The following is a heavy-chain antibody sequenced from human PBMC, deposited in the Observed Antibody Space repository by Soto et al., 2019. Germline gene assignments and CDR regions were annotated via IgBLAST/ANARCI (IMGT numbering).Heavy chain of an antibody. V-gene: IGHV1-2*04. D-gene: IGHD3-22*01. CDR2: INPNCGGT. J-gene: IGHJ4*01. Sequence: ASVKVSCKASGYTFTGYYMHWVRQAPGQGLEWMGWINPNCGGTNYAQQFQGWVTMTMRTTISTAYMVLSRLRSDDTAVYYYARVGYYYESSGYYQDLGQGSLVTVSS. CDR1: GYTFTGYY. CDR3: ARVGYYYESSGYYQD.